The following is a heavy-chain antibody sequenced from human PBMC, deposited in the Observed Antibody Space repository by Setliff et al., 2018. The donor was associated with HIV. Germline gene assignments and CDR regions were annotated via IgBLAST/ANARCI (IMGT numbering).Heavy chain of an antibody. CDR2: ISWDGATT. V-gene: IGHV3-43*01. CDR3: AKGWNNPGIAVEGAFDL. D-gene: IGHD6-19*01. Sequence: PGGSLRLSCAASGFIFEDYAMHWVRQVPGKGLEWVALISWDGATTNYADSVKGRFTISRDNAQNSLYLQMNSLRPEDTAMYYCAKGWNNPGIAVEGAFDLWGQGTLVTAPQ. CDR1: GFIFEDYA. J-gene: IGHJ4*02.